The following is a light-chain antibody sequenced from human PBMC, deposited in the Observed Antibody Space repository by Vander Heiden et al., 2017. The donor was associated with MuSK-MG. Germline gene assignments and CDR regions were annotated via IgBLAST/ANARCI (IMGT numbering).Light chain of an antibody. CDR2: AAS. CDR1: QSISSY. V-gene: IGKV1-39*01. Sequence: DIQMTQSPSPLSASVGDRVTITCRASQSISSYLNWYQQKPGKAPKLLIYAASSLQSGVPSRFSDSGSGKDFTLTISSLQPEDFATYYCQQSYSTLALTFGGGTKVEIK. J-gene: IGKJ4*01. CDR3: QQSYSTLALT.